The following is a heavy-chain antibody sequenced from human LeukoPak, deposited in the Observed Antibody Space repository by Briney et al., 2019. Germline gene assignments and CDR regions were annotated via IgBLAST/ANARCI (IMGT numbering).Heavy chain of an antibody. Sequence: PSETLSLTCTVSGGSISTYYWSWIRQSPGKGLEWIGYIYYSGSTSYNPSLKCRVTMSVDTSKNQFSLKVRSVTAADTAVYYCARDSGLGEPLDHWGQGTLVTVSS. CDR3: ARDSGLGEPLDH. V-gene: IGHV4-59*01. D-gene: IGHD3-10*01. CDR1: GGSISTYY. J-gene: IGHJ4*02. CDR2: IYYSGST.